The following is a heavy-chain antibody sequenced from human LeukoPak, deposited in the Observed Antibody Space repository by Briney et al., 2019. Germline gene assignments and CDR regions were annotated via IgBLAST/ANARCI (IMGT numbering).Heavy chain of an antibody. CDR2: ISSSSSYI. CDR3: ARAKYSGDAFDI. CDR1: GFTFSSYS. V-gene: IGHV3-21*01. Sequence: GGSLRLSCAASGFTFSSYSMNWVRQAPGKGLEWVSSISSSSSYIYYADSVKGRFTISRDNAKNSLYLQMNSLRAEDTAVYYCARAKYSGDAFDIWGQGTMVTVSS. J-gene: IGHJ3*02. D-gene: IGHD2-21*01.